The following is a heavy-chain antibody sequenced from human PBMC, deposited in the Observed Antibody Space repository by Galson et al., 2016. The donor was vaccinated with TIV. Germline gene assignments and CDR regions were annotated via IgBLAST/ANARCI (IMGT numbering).Heavy chain of an antibody. CDR3: ARSGDYNYYYSYMDV. V-gene: IGHV7-4-1*02. D-gene: IGHD4-17*01. J-gene: IGHJ6*03. Sequence: SVKVSCKASGYDLTSCAMNWVRQAPGQGLEWLGWINTRNGHPTYAEGFTGRFVFSLDTSVSTAYLQISSLTADDTAVYYCARSGDYNYYYSYMDVWAKGTTVTASS. CDR1: GYDLTSCA. CDR2: INTRNGHP.